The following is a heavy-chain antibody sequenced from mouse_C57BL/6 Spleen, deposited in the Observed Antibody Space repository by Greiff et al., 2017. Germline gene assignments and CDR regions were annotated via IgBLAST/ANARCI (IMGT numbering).Heavy chain of an antibody. J-gene: IGHJ2*01. Sequence: VQLVESGAELVKPGASVKISCKASGYAFSSSWMNWVKQRPGKGLGWIGQIYHGDGDTNYNGRSKGKATRTADISPSTAYMLLSSLTSEDSAVYFCSSYSYYFDFWGQGTTLTVSS. V-gene: IGHV1-80*01. CDR2: IYHGDGDT. CDR3: SSYSYYFDF. D-gene: IGHD1-1*01. CDR1: GYAFSSSW.